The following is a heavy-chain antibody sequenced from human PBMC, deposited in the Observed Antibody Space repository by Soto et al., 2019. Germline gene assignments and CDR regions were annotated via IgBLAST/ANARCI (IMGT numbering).Heavy chain of an antibody. J-gene: IGHJ4*02. V-gene: IGHV4-59*01. CDR3: TRANWYSEY. D-gene: IGHD7-27*01. CDR1: GGSISSYY. Sequence: SETLSLTCTVSGGSISSYYWSWIRQPPGKGLEWIGYIYYSGSTNYNPSLKSRVTISVDTSKNQFSLKLSSVTAADTAVYYCTRANWYSEYWGQGTLVTVSS. CDR2: IYYSGST.